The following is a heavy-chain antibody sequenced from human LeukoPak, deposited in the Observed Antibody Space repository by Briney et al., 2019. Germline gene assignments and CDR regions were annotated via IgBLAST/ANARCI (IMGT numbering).Heavy chain of an antibody. D-gene: IGHD5-18*01. V-gene: IGHV3-11*06. CDR2: ISGSTLYT. CDR1: GFTFSDYY. CDR3: ARDTGYSYGRTNWFDP. Sequence: GGSLRLSCAASGFTFSDYYMSWVRQAPGKGLEWVSYISGSTLYTSYADSVKGRFTISRDNAKNTLYLQMNSLRAEDTAVYYCARDTGYSYGRTNWFDPWGQGTLVTVSS. J-gene: IGHJ5*02.